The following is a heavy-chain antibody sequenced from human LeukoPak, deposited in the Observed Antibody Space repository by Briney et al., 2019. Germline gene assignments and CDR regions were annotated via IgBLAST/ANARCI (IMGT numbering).Heavy chain of an antibody. J-gene: IGHJ3*02. Sequence: ASVKVSCKASGYTFTGYYMHWVRQAPGQGLEWMGIINPSGGSTSYAQKFQGRVTMTRDTSTSTVYMELSSLRSEDTAVYYCGTVGYYPSGAFDIWGQGTMVTVSS. CDR3: GTVGYYPSGAFDI. CDR1: GYTFTGYY. D-gene: IGHD3-22*01. V-gene: IGHV1-46*01. CDR2: INPSGGST.